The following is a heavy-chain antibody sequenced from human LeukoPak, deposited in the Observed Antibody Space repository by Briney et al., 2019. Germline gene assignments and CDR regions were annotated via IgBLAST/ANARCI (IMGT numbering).Heavy chain of an antibody. CDR2: IRYDGSNK. CDR1: GFTFSSYG. V-gene: IGHV3-30*02. J-gene: IGHJ4*02. Sequence: GGSLRLSCAASGFTFSSYGMHWVRQAPGKGLEGGAFIRYDGSNKYYADSVKGRFTISRDNSKNTLYLQMNSLRAEDTAVYYCAKVGDYYDSSGGNYFDYWGQGTLVTVSS. D-gene: IGHD3-22*01. CDR3: AKVGDYYDSSGGNYFDY.